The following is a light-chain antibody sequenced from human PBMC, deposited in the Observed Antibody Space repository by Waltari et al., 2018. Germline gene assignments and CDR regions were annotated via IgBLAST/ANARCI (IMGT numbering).Light chain of an antibody. CDR1: STAVEGYDH. Sequence: QSALTQPPSASGAPGQSITISCPGNSTAVEGYDHVFRYQQHPGKAPKLLFYEVTKPPSGVPDRFSGSKSDNTASLAVSGLQAEDEADYYCSSYAGGSSLMFGGGTKLTVL. CDR2: EVT. J-gene: IGLJ3*02. V-gene: IGLV2-8*01. CDR3: SSYAGGSSLM.